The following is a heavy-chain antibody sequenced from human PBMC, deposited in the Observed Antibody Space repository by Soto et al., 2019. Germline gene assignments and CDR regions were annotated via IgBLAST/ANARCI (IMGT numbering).Heavy chain of an antibody. D-gene: IGHD3-3*01. CDR1: GYSFGRYG. CDR3: ARDRNNFGPAVANWFDL. CDR2: ISGFKGKT. J-gene: IGHJ5*02. V-gene: IGHV1-18*01. Sequence: LQSAAELRSPGASVKVSCKTSGYSFGRYGVSWVRQDPGQGLEWLGWISGFKGKTEYSQTLRDRVTLTTDTSTGTAYLDRRRLNSDDTSIYSCARDRNNFGPAVANWFDLWGQGTLVTVSS.